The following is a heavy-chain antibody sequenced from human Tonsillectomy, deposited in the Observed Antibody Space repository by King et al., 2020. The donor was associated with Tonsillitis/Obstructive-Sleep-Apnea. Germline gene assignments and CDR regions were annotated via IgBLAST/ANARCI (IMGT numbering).Heavy chain of an antibody. J-gene: IGHJ4*02. Sequence: VQLVQSGAEVKKPGASVKLSCKASGYTFTRYYIHWVRQAPGQGLEWMGIINPSDGTPTYAQKFQGRVTVTRDTSTSTVYMGLSSLRSEDTAVYYCARDDVIGRYFDYWGQGTLVTVSS. D-gene: IGHD3-16*02. CDR1: GYTFTRYY. CDR2: INPSDGTP. CDR3: ARDDVIGRYFDY. V-gene: IGHV1-46*01.